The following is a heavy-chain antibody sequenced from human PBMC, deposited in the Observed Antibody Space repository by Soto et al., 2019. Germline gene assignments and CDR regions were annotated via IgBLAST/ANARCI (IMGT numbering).Heavy chain of an antibody. CDR1: GFTFSSYW. CDR2: IKQDGSEK. D-gene: IGHD2-15*01. CDR3: ARVVVVVVAATCWFDP. V-gene: IGHV3-7*03. Sequence: PGGSLRLSCAASGFTFSSYWMSWVRQAPGKGLEWVANIKQDGSEKYYVDSVKGRFTISRDNAKNSLYLQMNSLRAEDTAVYYCARVVVVVVAATCWFDPWGQGTLVTVSS. J-gene: IGHJ5*02.